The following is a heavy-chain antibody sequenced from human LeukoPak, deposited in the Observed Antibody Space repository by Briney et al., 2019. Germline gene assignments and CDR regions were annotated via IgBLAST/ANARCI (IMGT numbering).Heavy chain of an antibody. CDR3: AKVTGAYFDY. Sequence: GGSLRLSCAASGFTFSNAWMSWVRQAPGKGLEWVSTVSGSGGYTYYADSVKGRFTISRDNSKNTLYLQMNSLRAEDTAVYYCAKVTGAYFDYWGQGTLVTVSS. J-gene: IGHJ4*02. D-gene: IGHD3-10*01. CDR1: GFTFSNAW. CDR2: VSGSGGYT. V-gene: IGHV3-23*01.